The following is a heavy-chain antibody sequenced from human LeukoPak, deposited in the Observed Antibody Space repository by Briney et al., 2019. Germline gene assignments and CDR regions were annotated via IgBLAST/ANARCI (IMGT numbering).Heavy chain of an antibody. Sequence: PSQTLSLTCTVSSGSVNSDGGYYWSWIRQPAGKGLEWIGYIYHSGSTYYNPSLKSRVTISVDRSKNQFSLKLSSVTAADTAVYYCASRSIAARPVDYWGQGTLVTVSS. CDR1: SGSVNSDGGYY. CDR2: IYHSGST. J-gene: IGHJ4*02. D-gene: IGHD6-6*01. V-gene: IGHV4-30-2*01. CDR3: ASRSIAARPVDY.